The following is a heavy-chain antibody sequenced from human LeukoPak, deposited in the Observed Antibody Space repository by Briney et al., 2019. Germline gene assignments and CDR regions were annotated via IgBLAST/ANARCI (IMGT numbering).Heavy chain of an antibody. J-gene: IGHJ4*02. Sequence: GGSLRLSCAVSGFTVSDYYMSWIRQAPGKGLEWVANIKQDGSEKYYVDSVKGRFTISRDNAKNSLYLQMNSLRAEDTAVYYCARDRWGSRVMGVDFDYWGQGTLVTVSS. CDR2: IKQDGSEK. V-gene: IGHV3-7*01. CDR3: ARDRWGSRVMGVDFDY. D-gene: IGHD3-16*01. CDR1: GFTVSDYY.